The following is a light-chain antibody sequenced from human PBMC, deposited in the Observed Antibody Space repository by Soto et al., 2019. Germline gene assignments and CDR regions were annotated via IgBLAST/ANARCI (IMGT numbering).Light chain of an antibody. J-gene: IGLJ1*01. CDR1: ISDFVLYNY. CDR3: SSYTTSSALQV. CDR2: GVN. V-gene: IGLV2-14*01. Sequence: QSVPTQPASVSGSPGQSITISCSGTISDFVLYNYVSWYQQHPGKAPKLMIYGVNNRPSGVSNRFSGSKSGNTASLTISGLRADDEADYYCSSYTTSSALQVFGTGTKVTVL.